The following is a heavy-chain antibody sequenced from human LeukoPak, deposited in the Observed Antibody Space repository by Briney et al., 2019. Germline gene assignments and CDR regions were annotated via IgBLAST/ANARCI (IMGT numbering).Heavy chain of an antibody. CDR3: ARHPVWFGADGGYYGMDV. V-gene: IGHV4-39*01. D-gene: IGHD3-10*01. CDR1: GGSISSSSYY. Sequence: SETLSLTCTVSGGSISSSSYYWGWIRQPPGKGLEWIGSIYYSGSTNYNPSLKSRVTISVDTSKNQFSLKLSSVTAADTAVYYCARHPVWFGADGGYYGMDVWGQGTTVTVSS. J-gene: IGHJ6*02. CDR2: IYYSGST.